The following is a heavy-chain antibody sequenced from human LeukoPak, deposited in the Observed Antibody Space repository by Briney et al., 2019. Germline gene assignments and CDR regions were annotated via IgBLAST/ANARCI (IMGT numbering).Heavy chain of an antibody. CDR3: ARMMAGYSSRLHAFDV. D-gene: IGHD2-2*01. J-gene: IGHJ3*01. CDR1: GFTFSDYW. Sequence: GGSLRLSCAGSGFTFSDYWIHCVRQAPGKGLVWVSRINSDGTSTSYADPVKGRFTVSRDNAKNTVFLQMDTLGAEDTAVYYCARMMAGYSSRLHAFDVWGQGTMATVSS. V-gene: IGHV3-74*01. CDR2: INSDGTST.